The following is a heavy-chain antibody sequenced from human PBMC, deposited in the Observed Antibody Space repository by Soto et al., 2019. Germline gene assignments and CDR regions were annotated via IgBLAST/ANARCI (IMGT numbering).Heavy chain of an antibody. CDR1: GGTFSSYA. CDR3: ARDQVTMVRGVITGWFDP. Sequence: QVQLVQSGAEVKKPGSSVKVSCKASGGTFSSYAISWVRQAPGQGLEWMGGIIPIFVTANYAQKFQGRVTITADKSTSTAYMELSSLRSEDTAVYYCARDQVTMVRGVITGWFDPWGQGTLVTVSS. V-gene: IGHV1-69*06. D-gene: IGHD3-10*01. J-gene: IGHJ5*02. CDR2: IIPIFVTA.